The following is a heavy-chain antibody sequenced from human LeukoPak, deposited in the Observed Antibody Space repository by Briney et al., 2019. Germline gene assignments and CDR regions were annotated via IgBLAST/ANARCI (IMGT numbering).Heavy chain of an antibody. CDR1: GFTFSSYA. J-gene: IGHJ5*02. CDR2: ISYDGSNK. D-gene: IGHD2-15*01. Sequence: PGGSLRLSCAASGFTFSSYAMHWVRQAPGKGLEWVAVISYDGSNKYYADSVKGRFTISRDNSKNTLYLQMNSLRAEDTAVYYCARDAVLLRANWFDPWGQGTLVTVSS. CDR3: ARDAVLLRANWFDP. V-gene: IGHV3-30-3*01.